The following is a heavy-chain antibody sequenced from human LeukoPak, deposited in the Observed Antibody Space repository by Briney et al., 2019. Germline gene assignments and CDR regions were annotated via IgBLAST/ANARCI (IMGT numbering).Heavy chain of an antibody. V-gene: IGHV3-21*01. D-gene: IGHD3-22*01. Sequence: GGSLRLSCAASGFTFSSYSMNWVRQAPGKGLEWVSSISSSSSYIYYADSVKGRFTIFRDNAKNSLYLQMNSLRAEDTAVYYCAREGITSYYYDSNWGQGTLVTVSS. J-gene: IGHJ4*02. CDR2: ISSSSSYI. CDR1: GFTFSSYS. CDR3: AREGITSYYYDSN.